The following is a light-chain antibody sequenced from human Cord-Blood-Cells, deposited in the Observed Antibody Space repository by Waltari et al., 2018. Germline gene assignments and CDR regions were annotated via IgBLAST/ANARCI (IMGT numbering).Light chain of an antibody. V-gene: IGLV2-8*01. CDR1: SSDVGGSNY. CDR3: SSYAGSNNLV. J-gene: IGLJ2*01. Sequence: QSALPQPPSASGSPGQSVTISCTGTSSDVGGSNYVSWYQQHPGKAPKLMIYGVSKRPSGVPDRFSGSKSGNTASLTVSGLQAEDEADYYCSSYAGSNNLVFGGGTKLTVL. CDR2: GVS.